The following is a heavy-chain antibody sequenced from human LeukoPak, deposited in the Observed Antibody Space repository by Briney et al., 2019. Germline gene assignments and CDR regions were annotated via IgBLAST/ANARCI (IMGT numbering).Heavy chain of an antibody. D-gene: IGHD2-2*02. CDR1: GGTFSSYA. CDR3: ARAGVDCSSTSCYMAWFDP. Sequence: SVKVSCKASGGTFSSYAISCVREAPGQGLEWMGGIIPIFGTANYAQKFQGRVTITTDESTSTAYMELSSLRSEDTAVYYCARAGVDCSSTSCYMAWFDPWGQGTLVTVSS. CDR2: IIPIFGTA. V-gene: IGHV1-69*05. J-gene: IGHJ5*02.